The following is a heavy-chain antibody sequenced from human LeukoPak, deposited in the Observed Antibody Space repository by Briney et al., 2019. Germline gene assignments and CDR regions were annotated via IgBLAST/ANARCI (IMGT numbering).Heavy chain of an antibody. CDR2: IRYDGSNK. V-gene: IGHV3-30*02. CDR1: GFTFSSYG. CDR3: AKTARVIAAAGYYFDY. D-gene: IGHD6-13*01. Sequence: GGSLRLSCAASGFTFSSYGMHWVRQAPGKGLEWVAFIRYDGSNKYYADSVKGRFTISRDNSKNTLYLQMNSLRAEDTAVYYCAKTARVIAAAGYYFDYWGQGTLVTVCS. J-gene: IGHJ4*02.